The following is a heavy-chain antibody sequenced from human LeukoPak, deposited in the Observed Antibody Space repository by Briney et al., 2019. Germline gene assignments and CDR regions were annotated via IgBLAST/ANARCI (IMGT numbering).Heavy chain of an antibody. D-gene: IGHD2-2*01. V-gene: IGHV1-69*04. J-gene: IGHJ4*02. Sequence: SVKVSCKASAGTFSSYAISWVRQAPGQRVEWRGRIIPIFGIANYAQKFQGRVTITADKSTSTAYMELSSLGSEDSAVYYCATGGSSCYEFEADWGQGTLSPCPQ. CDR3: ATGGSSCYEFEAD. CDR2: IIPIFGIA. CDR1: AGTFSSYA.